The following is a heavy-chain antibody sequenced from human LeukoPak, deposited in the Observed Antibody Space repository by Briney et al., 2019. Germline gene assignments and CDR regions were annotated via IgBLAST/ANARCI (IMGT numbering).Heavy chain of an antibody. Sequence: ASVKVSCKASGYTFTGYYMHWVRQAPGQGLEWMGWINPNSGGTNYAQKFQGRVTMTRDTSISTAYMELSRLRSDDTAVYYCARGPGVVPPSPNWFDPWGQGTLVTVSS. CDR3: ARGPGVVPPSPNWFDP. CDR2: INPNSGGT. D-gene: IGHD3-3*01. CDR1: GYTFTGYY. V-gene: IGHV1-2*02. J-gene: IGHJ5*02.